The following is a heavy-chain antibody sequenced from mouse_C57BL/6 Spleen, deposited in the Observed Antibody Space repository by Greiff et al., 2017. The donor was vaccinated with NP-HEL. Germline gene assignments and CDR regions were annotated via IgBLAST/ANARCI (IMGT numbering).Heavy chain of an antibody. CDR2: IYPGSGNT. Sequence: VQVVESGAELVRPGASVKLSCKASGYTFTDYYINWVKQRPGQGLEWIARIYPGSGNTYYNEKFKGKATLTAEKSSSTAYMQLSSLTSEDSAVYFCARGGVVASFDYWGQGTTLTVSS. CDR3: ARGGVVASFDY. V-gene: IGHV1-76*01. J-gene: IGHJ2*01. CDR1: GYTFTDYY. D-gene: IGHD1-1*01.